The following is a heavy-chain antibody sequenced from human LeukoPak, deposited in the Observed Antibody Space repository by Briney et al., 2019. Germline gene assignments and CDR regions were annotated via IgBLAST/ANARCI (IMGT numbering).Heavy chain of an antibody. J-gene: IGHJ4*02. D-gene: IGHD3/OR15-3a*01. V-gene: IGHV3-48*04. CDR1: GFTFDDYA. CDR2: VSSGSSAI. CDR3: ATGDSYFDY. Sequence: PGGSLRLSCAASGFTFDDYAMHWVRQAPGKGLEWVSFVSSGSSAIHYADSVKGRFTISRDNAKNSLYLQMNSLRAEDTAVYYCATGDSYFDYWGQGTLVTVSS.